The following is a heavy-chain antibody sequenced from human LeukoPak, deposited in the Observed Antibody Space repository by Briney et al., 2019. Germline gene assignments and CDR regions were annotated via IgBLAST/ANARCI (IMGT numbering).Heavy chain of an antibody. D-gene: IGHD3-22*01. Sequence: KPSETLSLTCAVYGGSFSGYYWSWIRQPPGKGLEWIGEINHSGSTNYNPSLKSRVTISVDTSKNQFSLKLSSVTAADTAVYYCATDRGYSSFDYWGQGTLVTVSS. J-gene: IGHJ4*02. CDR3: ATDRGYSSFDY. CDR1: GGSFSGYY. V-gene: IGHV4-34*01. CDR2: INHSGST.